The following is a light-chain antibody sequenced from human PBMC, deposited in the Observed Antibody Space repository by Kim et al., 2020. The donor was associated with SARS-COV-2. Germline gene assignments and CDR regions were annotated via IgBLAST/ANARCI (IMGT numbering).Light chain of an antibody. CDR3: QQYGSSPGWT. J-gene: IGKJ1*01. CDR1: QLGDGRY. V-gene: IGKV3-20*01. CDR2: GTS. Sequence: GEKATLPCRSSQLGDGRYLAWYQQKPGQAPRLLIYGTSTRATGIPDRFSGGGSGTDFPLTINRLEPDDFAMYYCQQYGSSPGWTFGQGTKVDIK.